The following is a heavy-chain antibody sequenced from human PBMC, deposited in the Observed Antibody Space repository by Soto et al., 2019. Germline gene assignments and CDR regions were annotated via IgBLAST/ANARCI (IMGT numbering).Heavy chain of an antibody. CDR3: AREEGTWGQTAYYYYGMDV. V-gene: IGHV3-48*01. D-gene: IGHD3-16*01. Sequence: EVQLVESGGGLVQPGGSLRLSCAASGFTFSSYSMNWVRQAPGKGLEWVSYISSSSSTIYYADSVKGRFTISRDNAKNXLXXEMSSLRAEDTAVYYCAREEGTWGQTAYYYYGMDVWGEGTTVTVSS. J-gene: IGHJ6*04. CDR1: GFTFSSYS. CDR2: ISSSSSTI.